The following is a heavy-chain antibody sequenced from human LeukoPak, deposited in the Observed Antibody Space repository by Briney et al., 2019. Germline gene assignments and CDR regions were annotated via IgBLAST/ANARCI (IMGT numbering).Heavy chain of an antibody. CDR3: ARDNADWFDP. CDR1: GYTFTGYY. Sequence: GASVKVSCKASGYTFTGYYMHWVRQAPGQGLEWMGWMNPNSGNTGYAQKFQGRVTMTRNTSISTAYMELSSLRSEDTAVYYCARDNADWFDPWGQGTLVTVSS. CDR2: MNPNSGNT. V-gene: IGHV1-8*02. D-gene: IGHD2-2*01. J-gene: IGHJ5*02.